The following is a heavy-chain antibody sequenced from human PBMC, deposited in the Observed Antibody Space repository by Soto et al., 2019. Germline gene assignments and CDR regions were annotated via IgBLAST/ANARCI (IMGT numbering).Heavy chain of an antibody. D-gene: IGHD2-15*01. CDR3: AKDKDTTFSPQYY. CDR1: GFTFTTYA. Sequence: EVQLLESGGDLVQPGGSLRLSCAASGFTFTTYAMTWVRQAPGKGLEWVSAISGSGGSTYYADSVKGRFTISRDNSKNTLYLQMNSLRAEDTAVYYCAKDKDTTFSPQYYWGQGTLVTVSS. J-gene: IGHJ4*02. CDR2: ISGSGGST. V-gene: IGHV3-23*01.